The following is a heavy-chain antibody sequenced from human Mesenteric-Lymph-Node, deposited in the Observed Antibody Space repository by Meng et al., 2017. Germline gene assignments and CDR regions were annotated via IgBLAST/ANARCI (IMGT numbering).Heavy chain of an antibody. CDR1: GFTFSSYS. CDR3: ARGVAPAGMLYWYFDL. CDR2: ISTSTSI. D-gene: IGHD6-13*01. V-gene: IGHV3-21*01. Sequence: EVQLVESGGGLVKPGDSMRLSCVASGFTFSSYSMNWVRQAPGKGLEWVSSISTSTSIYYADSAKGRFTISRDNAKNSLFLQMNSLRAEDTAVYYCARGVAPAGMLYWYFDLWGRGTLVTVSS. J-gene: IGHJ2*01.